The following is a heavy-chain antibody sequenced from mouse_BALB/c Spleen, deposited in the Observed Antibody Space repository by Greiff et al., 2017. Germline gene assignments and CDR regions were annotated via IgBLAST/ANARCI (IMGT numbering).Heavy chain of an antibody. CDR2: ISIYYDNT. V-gene: IGHV1-67*01. CDR1: GYTFTDYA. CDR3: ARETYGNYSAWFAY. D-gene: IGHD2-1*01. Sequence: QVQLQQSGPELVRPGESVKISCKGSGYTFTDYAMHWVKQSHAKSLEWIGVISIYYDNTNYNQKFKGKATMTVDKSSSTAYMELARLTSEDSAIYYCARETYGNYSAWFAYWGQGTLVTVSA. J-gene: IGHJ3*01.